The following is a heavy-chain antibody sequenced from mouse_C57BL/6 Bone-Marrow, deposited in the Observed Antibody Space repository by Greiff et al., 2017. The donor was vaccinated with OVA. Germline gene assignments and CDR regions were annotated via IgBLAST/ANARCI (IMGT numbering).Heavy chain of an antibody. Sequence: VQLQQSGPELVKPRASVKISCKASGYTFTDYYMNWVKQSHGKSLEWIGDINPNNGGTSYNQKFKGKATLTVDKSSSTAYMELRSLTSEDSAVYYCARRRLLLDWGQGTTLTVSS. J-gene: IGHJ2*01. CDR2: INPNNGGT. V-gene: IGHV1-26*01. CDR1: GYTFTDYY. D-gene: IGHD1-1*01. CDR3: ARRRLLLD.